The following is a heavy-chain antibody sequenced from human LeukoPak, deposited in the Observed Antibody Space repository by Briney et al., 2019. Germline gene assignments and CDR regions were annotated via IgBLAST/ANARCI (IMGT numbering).Heavy chain of an antibody. V-gene: IGHV3-64*04. J-gene: IGHJ4*02. D-gene: IGHD1-26*01. Sequence: GGSLRLSCSASRFTFSSYAMHWVRQAPGKGLKYVSAISRNGDSTYYADSVKGRFTISRDNSRNTVYLQMNSLRVEDTAVYYCARVLGIVGGWGQGTLVTVSS. CDR2: ISRNGDST. CDR3: ARVLGIVGG. CDR1: RFTFSSYA.